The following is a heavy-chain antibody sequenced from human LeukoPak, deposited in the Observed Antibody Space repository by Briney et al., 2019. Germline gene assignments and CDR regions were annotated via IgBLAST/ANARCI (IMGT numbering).Heavy chain of an antibody. V-gene: IGHV3-33*01. CDR2: IWCDGSNK. Sequence: PGGSLRLSCAASGFTFSDYGMHWVRQAPGKGLEWVALIWCDGSNKYYADSVKGRFTISRDNSKNTLYLQMNSLRAEDTAVYYCARDQQRLGYSYGAAYFHHWGQGTQVTVSS. CDR3: ARDQQRLGYSYGAAYFHH. D-gene: IGHD5-18*01. CDR1: GFTFSDYG. J-gene: IGHJ1*01.